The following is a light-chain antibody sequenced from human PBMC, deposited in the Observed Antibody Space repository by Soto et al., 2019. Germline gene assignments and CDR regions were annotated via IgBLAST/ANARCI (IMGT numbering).Light chain of an antibody. CDR3: QQSYSTPYT. CDR1: QSIDSY. Sequence: DIQMTQSPSSLSASVGDRVTITCRASQSIDSYLNWYQQKPGKALKLLIYAASSLQSGVPSRFSGSGSGTDFTLTISSLQPEDFATYYCQQSYSTPYTFGQGTKLEIK. J-gene: IGKJ2*01. CDR2: AAS. V-gene: IGKV1-39*01.